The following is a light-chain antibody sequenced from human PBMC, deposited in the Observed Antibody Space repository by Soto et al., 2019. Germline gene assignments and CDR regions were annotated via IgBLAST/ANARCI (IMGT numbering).Light chain of an antibody. J-gene: IGKJ1*01. CDR3: QQYNNYLWT. CDR2: DAS. CDR1: QSIGSW. Sequence: DIQMTQSPSTLSAFVGDRVTITCRASQSIGSWLAWFQQKPGKAPKLLIYDASILENGVPSRFSGSGSGTEFTLTISSLQPDDFATYYCQQYNNYLWTFGQGTKVEIK. V-gene: IGKV1-5*01.